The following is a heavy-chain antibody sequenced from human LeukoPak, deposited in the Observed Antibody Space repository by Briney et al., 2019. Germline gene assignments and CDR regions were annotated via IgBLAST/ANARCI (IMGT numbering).Heavy chain of an antibody. CDR3: ARGVDYYDSSAHQQHWFDP. CDR2: ISWNSGSI. D-gene: IGHD3-22*01. V-gene: IGHV3-9*01. CDR1: GFTFDDYA. Sequence: QPGRSLRLSCAASGFTFDDYAMHWVRHAPGKGLEWVSGISWNSGSIGYADSVKGRFTISRDNAKNSLYLQMNSLRAEDTAVYYCARGVDYYDSSAHQQHWFDPWGQGTLVTVSS. J-gene: IGHJ5*02.